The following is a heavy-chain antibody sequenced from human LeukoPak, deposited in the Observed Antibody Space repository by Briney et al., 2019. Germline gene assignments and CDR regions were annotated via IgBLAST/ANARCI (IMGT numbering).Heavy chain of an antibody. D-gene: IGHD4-11*01. CDR2: INHSGST. V-gene: IGHV4-34*01. Sequence: ASETLSLTCAVYGGAFSGYYWSWVRQSPGKGLEWIGEINHSGSTNYNPSLKRRVTISVDTSKNQFSLNLSSVTAADTAVYYCARKGYSNYLYFQHWGQGTLVTVSS. CDR1: GGAFSGYY. CDR3: ARKGYSNYLYFQH. J-gene: IGHJ1*01.